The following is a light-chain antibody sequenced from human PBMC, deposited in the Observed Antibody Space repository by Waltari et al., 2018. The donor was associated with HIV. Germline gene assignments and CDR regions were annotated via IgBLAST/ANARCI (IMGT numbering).Light chain of an antibody. CDR1: KSNIRAGYA. CDR2: GNN. CDR3: QSWDDSLSGYV. V-gene: IGLV1-40*01. Sequence: QSVLTQPPSLSGAPGQRVTIPCTGSKSNIRAGYAVHWYQQVPGTAPKLLIYGNNNRPSGVPERFSGAKSDTSASLAITGLQAEDEADYYCQSWDDSLSGYVFGTGSKVTVL. J-gene: IGLJ1*01.